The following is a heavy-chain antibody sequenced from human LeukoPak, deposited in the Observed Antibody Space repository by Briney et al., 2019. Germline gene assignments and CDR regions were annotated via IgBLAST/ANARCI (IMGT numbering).Heavy chain of an antibody. CDR2: INHSGST. D-gene: IGHD3-10*01. CDR3: VRAPVARSGSFYAQHQGPFIRGPLPYGMDV. J-gene: IGHJ6*02. V-gene: IGHV4-34*01. Sequence: PSETLSLTCAVYGGSFSGYYWSWIRQPPGKGLEWIGEINHSGSTNYNPSLKSRVTISVDTSKNQFSLKLSSVTAADTAVYYCVRAPVARSGSFYAQHQGPFIRGPLPYGMDVWGQGTTVTVSS. CDR1: GGSFSGYY.